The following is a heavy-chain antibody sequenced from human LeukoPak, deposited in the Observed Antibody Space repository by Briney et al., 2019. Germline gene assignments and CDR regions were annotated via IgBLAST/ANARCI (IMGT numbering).Heavy chain of an antibody. Sequence: PGGSLRLCCAASGFTFSSYGMHWVRQAAGKGLEWVAVISYDGSNKYYADSVKGRFTISRDNSKNTLYLQMNSLRAEDTAVYYCAKPGYQLPVVVVTASYFDYWGQGTLVTVSS. CDR2: ISYDGSNK. D-gene: IGHD2-21*02. CDR3: AKPGYQLPVVVVTASYFDY. V-gene: IGHV3-30*18. J-gene: IGHJ4*02. CDR1: GFTFSSYG.